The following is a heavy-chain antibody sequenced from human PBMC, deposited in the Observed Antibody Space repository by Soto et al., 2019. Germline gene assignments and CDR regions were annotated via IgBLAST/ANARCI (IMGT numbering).Heavy chain of an antibody. J-gene: IGHJ6*02. Sequence: GASVKVSCKASGYTFNNYAIHWVRQAPGQRLEWMGWINAGNGNTKYSQKFQGRVTITRDTSASTAYMELSSLRSEDTAVYYCARGPLLWGDVWGQGTAVNVSS. CDR1: GYTFNNYA. V-gene: IGHV1-3*01. CDR3: ARGPLLWGDV. CDR2: INAGNGNT. D-gene: IGHD3-10*01.